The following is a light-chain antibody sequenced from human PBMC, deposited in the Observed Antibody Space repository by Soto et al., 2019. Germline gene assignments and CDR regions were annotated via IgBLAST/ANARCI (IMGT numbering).Light chain of an antibody. CDR1: SSDVGGYNY. CDR2: EVS. Sequence: QSALTQPASVSGSPGQSITISCTGTSSDVGGYNYVSWYQQHPGKAPKLMIYEVSNRPSGVPNRFSGSKSGNTASLTISGLQPDDQADYHCYSYTSNSTPYVFGTGTKVTVL. V-gene: IGLV2-14*01. J-gene: IGLJ1*01. CDR3: YSYTSNSTPYV.